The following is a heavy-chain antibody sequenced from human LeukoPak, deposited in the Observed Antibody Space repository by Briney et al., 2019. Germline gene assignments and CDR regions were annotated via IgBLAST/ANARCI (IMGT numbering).Heavy chain of an antibody. CDR2: IYHSGST. CDR3: ARVVGATVWFDP. CDR1: GYSISSSYY. Sequence: SETLSLTCTVSGYSISSSYYWGWIRQPPGKGLEWIGSIYHSGSTYYNPSLKSRVPISVDTSKNQFSLKLSSVTAADTAVYYCARVVGATVWFDPWGQGTLVTVSS. J-gene: IGHJ5*02. D-gene: IGHD1-26*01. V-gene: IGHV4-38-2*02.